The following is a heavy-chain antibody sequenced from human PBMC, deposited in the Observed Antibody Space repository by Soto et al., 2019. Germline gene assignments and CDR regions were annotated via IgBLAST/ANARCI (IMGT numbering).Heavy chain of an antibody. V-gene: IGHV4-39*07. CDR1: GGSISSSSYY. CDR3: ARLEMGFRDNWFDP. Sequence: PSETLSLTCTVSGGSISSSSYYWVWIRQPPGKGLEWIGYIYYSGNTNYNPSLKSRVTISVDTSKNQFSLKLSSVTAADTAVYYCARLEMGFRDNWFDPWGQGTLVTVSS. D-gene: IGHD3-10*01. J-gene: IGHJ5*02. CDR2: IYYSGNT.